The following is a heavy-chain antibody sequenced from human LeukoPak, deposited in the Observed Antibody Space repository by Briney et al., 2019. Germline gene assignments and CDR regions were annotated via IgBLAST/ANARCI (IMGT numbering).Heavy chain of an antibody. J-gene: IGHJ6*02. D-gene: IGHD5-24*01. CDR3: ARGGTEIYYYYYGMDV. CDR1: GFTFSSYW. CDR2: ISYDGSDK. Sequence: GRSLRLSCAASGFTFSSYWMHWVRQAPGRGLEWVGVISYDGSDKYYADSVKGRFTISRDNSKNTLYLQMNSLRVEDTAVYYCARGGTEIYYYYYGMDVWGQGTTVTVSS. V-gene: IGHV3-30*19.